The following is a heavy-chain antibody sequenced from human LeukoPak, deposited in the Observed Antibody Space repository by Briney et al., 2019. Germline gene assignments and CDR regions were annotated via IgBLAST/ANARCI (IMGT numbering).Heavy chain of an antibody. V-gene: IGHV3-69-1*01. CDR1: GFTFDDYA. D-gene: IGHD3-10*01. Sequence: GGSLRLSCAASGFTFDDYAMHWVRQAPGKGLEWVSSISSSSYIYYADSVKGRFTISRDNAKNSLYLQMNSLRAEDTAVYYCAREVRSGYFDYWGQGTLVTVSS. CDR3: AREVRSGYFDY. J-gene: IGHJ4*02. CDR2: ISSSSYI.